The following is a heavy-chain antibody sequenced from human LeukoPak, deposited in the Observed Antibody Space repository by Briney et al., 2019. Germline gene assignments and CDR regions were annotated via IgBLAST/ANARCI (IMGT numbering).Heavy chain of an antibody. V-gene: IGHV3-30-3*01. Sequence: SGGSLRLSCAASGFTFSSYAMHWVRQAPGKGLEWVAVISYDGSNKYYADSVKGRLTIPRDNSKNTLYLQMNSLRAEDTAVYYCAREIVVVPAATFDYWGQGTLVTVSS. D-gene: IGHD2-2*01. CDR2: ISYDGSNK. J-gene: IGHJ4*02. CDR1: GFTFSSYA. CDR3: AREIVVVPAATFDY.